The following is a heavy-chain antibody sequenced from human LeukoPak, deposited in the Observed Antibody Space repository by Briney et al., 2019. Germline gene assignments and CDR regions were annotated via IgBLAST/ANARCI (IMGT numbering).Heavy chain of an antibody. CDR3: ARDYYYDSSGYPGDY. CDR1: GYTFTSYY. J-gene: IGHJ4*02. Sequence: APVKVSCKASGYTFTSYYMHWVRQAPGQGLEWMGIINPSGGSTSYAQKFQGRVTMTRDTSTSTVYMELSSLRSEDTAVYYCARDYYYDSSGYPGDYWGQGTLVTVSS. V-gene: IGHV1-46*01. CDR2: INPSGGST. D-gene: IGHD3-22*01.